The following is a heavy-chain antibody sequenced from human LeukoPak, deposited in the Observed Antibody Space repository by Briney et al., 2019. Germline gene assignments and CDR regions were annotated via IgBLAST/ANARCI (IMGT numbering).Heavy chain of an antibody. D-gene: IGHD3-22*01. J-gene: IGHJ5*02. CDR3: ARGGYYDSSGSFDP. V-gene: IGHV1-46*01. CDR1: GYTFARYY. CDR2: INPSGGST. Sequence: VASVKVPCKASGYTFARYYIHWVRQAPGQGLEWMGIINPSGGSTRYAQKFQGRVTMTRDTSTSTVYMELSSLRSDDTAVYYCARGGYYDSSGSFDPWGQGTLVTVSS.